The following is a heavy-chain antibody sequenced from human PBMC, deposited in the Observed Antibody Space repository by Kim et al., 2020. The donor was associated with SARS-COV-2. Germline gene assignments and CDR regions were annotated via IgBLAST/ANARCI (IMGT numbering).Heavy chain of an antibody. D-gene: IGHD3-10*01. CDR3: ARGRALYGSGSYYKAYYYYGMDV. CDR1: GYTFTSYA. Sequence: ASVKVSCKASGYTFTSYAMNWVRQAPGQGLEWMGWINTNTGNPTYAQGFTGRFVFSLDTSVSTAYLQISSLKAEDTAVYYCARGRALYGSGSYYKAYYYYGMDVWGQGTTVTVSS. J-gene: IGHJ6*02. V-gene: IGHV7-4-1*02. CDR2: INTNTGNP.